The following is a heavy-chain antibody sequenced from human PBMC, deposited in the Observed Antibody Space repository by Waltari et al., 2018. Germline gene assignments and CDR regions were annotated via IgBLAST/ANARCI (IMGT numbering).Heavy chain of an antibody. CDR3: AKGKIGQQLVRDFDY. V-gene: IGHV3-30*02. J-gene: IGHJ4*02. CDR1: GFCFSNYA. D-gene: IGHD6-13*01. Sequence: VQLVESGGGVVQPGGSLSISCAASGFCFSNYARHWVRQAPGKVLEWSSFIRYDGSNEYYADSVKGRFTISRDNSKNTLYLQMNSLRAEDTAVYYCAKGKIGQQLVRDFDYWGQGTLVTVSS. CDR2: IRYDGSNE.